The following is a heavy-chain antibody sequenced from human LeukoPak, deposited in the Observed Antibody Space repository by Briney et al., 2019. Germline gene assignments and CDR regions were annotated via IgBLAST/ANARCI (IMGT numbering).Heavy chain of an antibody. V-gene: IGHV4-39*07. CDR2: IYYSGST. CDR3: ARAPLYHYDSSGYLFDY. Sequence: SETLSLTCTVSGGSMSSSSYYWGWIRQSPGKGLEWIGIIYYSGSTYYNPSLKSRVTISVDTSRSQFSLNLSSVTAADTAVYYCARAPLYHYDSSGYLFDYWGQGTLVTVSS. CDR1: GGSMSSSSYY. D-gene: IGHD3-22*01. J-gene: IGHJ4*02.